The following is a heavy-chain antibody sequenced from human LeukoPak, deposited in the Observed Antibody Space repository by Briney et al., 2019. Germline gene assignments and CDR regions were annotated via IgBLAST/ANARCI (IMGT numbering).Heavy chain of an antibody. CDR3: ARRGCTNGVRYNAPDYYYYYMDV. J-gene: IGHJ6*03. CDR1: GYTFTGYY. CDR2: INPNSGGT. Sequence: ASVKVSCKASGYTFTGYYMHWVRQAPGQGLEWMGWINPNSGGTNYAQKFQGRVTMTRDTSISTAYMELSRLRSDDTAVYYCARRGCTNGVRYNAPDYYYYYMDVWGKGTTVTVSS. V-gene: IGHV1-2*02. D-gene: IGHD2-8*01.